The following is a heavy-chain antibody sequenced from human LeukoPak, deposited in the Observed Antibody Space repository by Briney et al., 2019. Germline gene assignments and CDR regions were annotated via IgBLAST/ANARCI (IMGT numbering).Heavy chain of an antibody. V-gene: IGHV3-23*01. CDR3: AKKPPGPPPATEYYYDSTEVDY. Sequence: GGSLRLSCAASGLTFSSYAMSWVRQAPGKGLEWVSSVSASGGTTNYADSVKGRFTISRDNSKNTLYLQMNSLRAEDTAVYYCAKKPPGPPPATEYYYDSTEVDYWGQGTLVTVSS. D-gene: IGHD3-22*01. CDR1: GLTFSSYA. J-gene: IGHJ4*02. CDR2: VSASGGTT.